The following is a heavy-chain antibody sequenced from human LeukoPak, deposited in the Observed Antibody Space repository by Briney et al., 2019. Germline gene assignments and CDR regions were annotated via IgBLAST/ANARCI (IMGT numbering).Heavy chain of an antibody. CDR1: GFTVSSSY. D-gene: IGHD6-13*01. V-gene: IGHV3-53*01. CDR2: IYSGGIT. CDR3: ARDGPGRYSSSWHGGAFDI. Sequence: GSLRLSCAASGFTVSSSYVSWVRQAPGKGLEWVSGIYSGGITYYADSVKGRFTFSRDNSKNTLYLQMKSLRVDDTAVYYCARDGPGRYSSSWHGGAFDIWGQGTMVTVSS. J-gene: IGHJ3*02.